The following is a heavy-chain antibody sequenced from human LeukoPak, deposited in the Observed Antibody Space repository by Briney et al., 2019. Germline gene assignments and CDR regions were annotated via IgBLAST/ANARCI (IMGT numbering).Heavy chain of an antibody. Sequence: GGSLRLSCAASGFSFSSYWMHWVRQAPGKGLVWVARIQYDGSTTNYADSVKGRFTISRDNAKKTLYVQMNSLRAEDTAVYYCARRSMSYFDYWGQGTLVTVSS. CDR1: GFSFSSYW. V-gene: IGHV3-74*01. D-gene: IGHD6-6*01. J-gene: IGHJ4*02. CDR2: IQYDGSTT. CDR3: ARRSMSYFDY.